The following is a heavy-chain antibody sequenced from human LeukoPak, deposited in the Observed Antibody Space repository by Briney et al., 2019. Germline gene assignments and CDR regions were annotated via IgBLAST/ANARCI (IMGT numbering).Heavy chain of an antibody. CDR1: GFTFSSYW. CDR2: ISSSSSYI. CDR3: AKESAAAGYYYYYMDV. D-gene: IGHD6-13*01. V-gene: IGHV3-21*01. J-gene: IGHJ6*03. Sequence: GGSLRLSCAASGFTFSSYWMSWVRQAPGKGLEWVSSISSSSSYIYYADSVKGRFTISRDNAKNSLYLQMNSLRAEDTAEYYCAKESAAAGYYYYYMDVWGKGTTVTVSS.